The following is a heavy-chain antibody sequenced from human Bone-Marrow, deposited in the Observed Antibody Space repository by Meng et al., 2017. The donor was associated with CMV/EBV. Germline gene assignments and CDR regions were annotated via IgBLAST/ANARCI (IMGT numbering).Heavy chain of an antibody. CDR2: INPSGGST. J-gene: IGHJ6*02. CDR1: GYTFTGYY. CDR3: ASPGGSLYYYGMDV. D-gene: IGHD3-16*01. Sequence: ASVKVSCKASGYTFTGYYMHWVRQAPGQGLEWMGIINPSGGSTSYAQKFQGRVTMTRDTSTSTAYMELSSLRSEDTAVYYCASPGGSLYYYGMDVWGQGTTVTVSS. V-gene: IGHV1-46*01.